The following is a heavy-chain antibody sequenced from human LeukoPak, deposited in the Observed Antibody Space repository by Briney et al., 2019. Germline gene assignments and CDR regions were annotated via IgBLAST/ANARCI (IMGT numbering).Heavy chain of an antibody. D-gene: IGHD3-22*01. J-gene: IGHJ4*02. CDR3: AKVDTMIVVVGFDY. CDR2: VSGSGGST. Sequence: GGSLRLSCAASGFTFSSYAMSWVRQAPGKGLEWVSAVSGSGGSTYHADSVKGRFTISRDNSKNTLYLQMNSLRAEDTAVYYCAKVDTMIVVVGFDYWGQGTLVTVSS. CDR1: GFTFSSYA. V-gene: IGHV3-23*01.